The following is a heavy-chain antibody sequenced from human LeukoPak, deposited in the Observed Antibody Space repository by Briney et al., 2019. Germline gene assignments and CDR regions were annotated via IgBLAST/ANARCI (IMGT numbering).Heavy chain of an antibody. Sequence: SVKVSCKASGGTFSSYAISWVRQAPGQGLEWMGGIIPIFGTANYAQKFQGRVTITTDEPTSTAYMELSSLRSEDTAVYYCARDRTYYDSSGYFDYWGQGTLVTVSS. D-gene: IGHD3-22*01. CDR2: IIPIFGTA. V-gene: IGHV1-69*05. CDR3: ARDRTYYDSSGYFDY. CDR1: GGTFSSYA. J-gene: IGHJ4*02.